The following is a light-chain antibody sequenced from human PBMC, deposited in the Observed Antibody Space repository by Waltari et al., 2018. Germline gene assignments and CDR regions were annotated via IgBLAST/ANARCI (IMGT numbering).Light chain of an antibody. J-gene: IGLJ1*01. V-gene: IGLV2-14*03. Sequence: QSALTQPASVSGSPGQSIIISCTGTSSDVGAYNYVSWYQQHPGEAPETIIFEVSDRPSGVSDRFSGSKSGNTASLTISGLQAQDEADYYCASYTSSATFVFGTGTKVTVL. CDR3: ASYTSSATFV. CDR1: SSDVGAYNY. CDR2: EVS.